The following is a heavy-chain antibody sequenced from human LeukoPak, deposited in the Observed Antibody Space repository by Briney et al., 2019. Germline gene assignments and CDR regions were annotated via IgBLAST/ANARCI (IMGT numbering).Heavy chain of an antibody. CDR3: ARRSWSQWVFDY. J-gene: IGHJ4*02. V-gene: IGHV4-34*01. D-gene: IGHD1-26*01. CDR2: INHRGSS. Sequence: SETLSLTCAVYGESFSAYFWNWIRQAPGKPLEYIGEINHRGSSHYNPSLKTRVTLSVDTSKNQFSLKLTSVTAADTAVYYCARRSWSQWVFDYWGQGTLVTVSS. CDR1: GESFSAYF.